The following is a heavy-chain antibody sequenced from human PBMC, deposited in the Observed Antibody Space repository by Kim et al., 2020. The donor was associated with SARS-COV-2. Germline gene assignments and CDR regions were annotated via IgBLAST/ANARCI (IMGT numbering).Heavy chain of an antibody. Sequence: PAFQGQVTISADKSNSTAYLQWSSLKASDTAMYYCATSPSYDYVWGSFDYWGQGTLVTVSS. J-gene: IGHJ4*02. CDR3: ATSPSYDYVWGSFDY. D-gene: IGHD3-16*01. V-gene: IGHV5-51*01.